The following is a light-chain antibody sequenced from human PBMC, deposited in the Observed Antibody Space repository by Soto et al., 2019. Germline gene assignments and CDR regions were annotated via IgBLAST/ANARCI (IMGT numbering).Light chain of an antibody. CDR1: PSISSY. J-gene: IGKJ4*01. CDR2: AAS. CDR3: QQCFSTPLT. Sequence: DIQMTQSPSSLSASVGDRVTITCRASPSISSYLNWYQQKPGKAPKLLIYAASNLQSGVPSRFSGSGSGTDFTLTISSLQPEDFATYYCQQCFSTPLTFGGGTKVEIK. V-gene: IGKV1-39*01.